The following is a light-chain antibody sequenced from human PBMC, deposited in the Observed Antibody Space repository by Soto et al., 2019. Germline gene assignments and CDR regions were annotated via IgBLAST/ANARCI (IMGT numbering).Light chain of an antibody. Sequence: DIQMTQSPSSLSASVGDRVTITCQASQDISNYLNWYQQKPGKAPKLLIYDASNLETGVPSRFSGSGSGTDFTSTISSMKPEDIATYYCQKYYTLIFTFGPGTKVDIK. CDR2: DAS. CDR1: QDISNY. J-gene: IGKJ3*01. CDR3: QKYYTLIFT. V-gene: IGKV1-33*01.